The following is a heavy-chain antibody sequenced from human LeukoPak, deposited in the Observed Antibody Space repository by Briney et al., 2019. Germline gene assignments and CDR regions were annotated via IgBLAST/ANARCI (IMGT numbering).Heavy chain of an antibody. CDR2: IKQDGSEK. CDR1: GLPFLSYW. V-gene: IGHV3-7*01. CDR3: ARGTSRRVWFGELKV. J-gene: IGHJ4*02. D-gene: IGHD3-10*01. Sequence: GGSLRLSCAASGLPFLSYWMSWVRQAPAKGLEWVANIKQDGSEKYYVNSVKGRFTISRDNAKTSLYLQMNSLRAEDTAVYYCARGTSRRVWFGELKVWGQGTLVTVSS.